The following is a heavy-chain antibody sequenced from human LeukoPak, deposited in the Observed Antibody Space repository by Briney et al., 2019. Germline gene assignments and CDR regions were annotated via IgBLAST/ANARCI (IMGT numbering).Heavy chain of an antibody. Sequence: ASVKVSCKASGYTFTDYGFSWVRQAPGQGLEWMGWISAYNGDTNFAQTFQGRVAITTDTSTSTAYMELRSLRSDDTAVYYCARTRWRGYDWRGWFDPWGQGSLVTVS. CDR3: ARTRWRGYDWRGWFDP. CDR1: GYTFTDYG. D-gene: IGHD3-3*01. V-gene: IGHV1-18*01. J-gene: IGHJ5*02. CDR2: ISAYNGDT.